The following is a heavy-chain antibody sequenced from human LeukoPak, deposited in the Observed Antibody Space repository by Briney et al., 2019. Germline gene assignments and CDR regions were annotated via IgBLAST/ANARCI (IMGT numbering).Heavy chain of an antibody. CDR2: ISSSSTYI. Sequence: GGSLRLSCAASGFTFSSYSMNWVRQAPRKGLEWVSSISSSSTYIYYADSVKGRFTISRDNAKNSLYLQMNSLRAEDTAVYYCARDNGGYYDSSRSQGYWGQGTLVTVSS. V-gene: IGHV3-21*01. CDR1: GFTFSSYS. D-gene: IGHD3-3*01. CDR3: ARDNGGYYDSSRSQGY. J-gene: IGHJ4*02.